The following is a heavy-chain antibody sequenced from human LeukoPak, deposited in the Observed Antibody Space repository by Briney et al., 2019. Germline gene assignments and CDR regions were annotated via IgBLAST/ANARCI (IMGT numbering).Heavy chain of an antibody. Sequence: PGGSLRLSCTASGFTFSDYWMTWVRQAPGKGPEWVANIKQDGSQRYYVDSVRGRFTISRDNAKNSLFLQMNGLRAEDTAVYYCARRGGSSSRRSPIYYWGQGTLVTVSS. J-gene: IGHJ4*02. V-gene: IGHV3-7*01. CDR3: ARRGGSSSRRSPIYY. D-gene: IGHD6-6*01. CDR1: GFTFSDYW. CDR2: IKQDGSQR.